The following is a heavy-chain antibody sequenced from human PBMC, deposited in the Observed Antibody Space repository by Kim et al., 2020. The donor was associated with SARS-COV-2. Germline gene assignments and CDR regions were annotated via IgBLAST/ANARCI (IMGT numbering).Heavy chain of an antibody. V-gene: IGHV3-23*01. CDR3: AKESFNYGGALDV. D-gene: IGHD4-17*01. J-gene: IGHJ6*02. Sequence: YADAVKGRFTISRDNAKNTLYLQMNSLRAEDTAVYYCAKESFNYGGALDVWGQGTTVTVSS.